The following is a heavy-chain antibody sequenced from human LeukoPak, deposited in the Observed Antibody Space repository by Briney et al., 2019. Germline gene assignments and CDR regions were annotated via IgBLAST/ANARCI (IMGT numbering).Heavy chain of an antibody. Sequence: ASAKVSCKTSGYSFTSYGISWLRQAPGQGLEWMGYINTDSGHAQYAQMIQGRVTVTTDTSTSTAYLELTSLTSDDTAVYYCARVGSCGEASCLDFYYYYYMDVWGGGTTVTVSS. CDR1: GYSFTSYG. CDR2: INTDSGHA. J-gene: IGHJ6*03. CDR3: ARVGSCGEASCLDFYYYYYMDV. V-gene: IGHV1-18*01. D-gene: IGHD2-2*01.